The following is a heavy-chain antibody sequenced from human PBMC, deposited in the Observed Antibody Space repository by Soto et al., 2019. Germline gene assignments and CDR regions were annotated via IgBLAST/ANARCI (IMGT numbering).Heavy chain of an antibody. J-gene: IGHJ6*02. CDR3: AKNRLANSPYYYYYYGMDV. V-gene: IGHV3-30*18. CDR1: GFTFRSYG. Sequence: QVQLVESGGGVVQPGRSLRLSCAASGFTFRSYGIHWVRQAPGKGLEWVAVISYDGSNKYYGDSVKGRFTISRDNSKNTLYLQMNSLRAEDTAVYYCAKNRLANSPYYYYYYGMDVWGQGTTVTVSS. D-gene: IGHD6-25*01. CDR2: ISYDGSNK.